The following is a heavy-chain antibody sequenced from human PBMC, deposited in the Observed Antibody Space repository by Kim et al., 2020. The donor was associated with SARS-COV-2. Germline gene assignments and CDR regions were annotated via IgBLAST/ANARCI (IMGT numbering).Heavy chain of an antibody. V-gene: IGHV4-39*01. CDR3: ARRGVFVVVTAIPGYFDY. D-gene: IGHD2-21*02. Sequence: SETLSLTCTVSGGSISSSSYYWGWIRQPPGKGLEWIGSIYYSGSTYYNPSLKSRVTISVDTSKNQFSLKLSSVTAADTAVYYCARRGVFVVVTAIPGYFDYWGQGTLVTVSS. CDR1: GGSISSSSYY. J-gene: IGHJ4*02. CDR2: IYYSGST.